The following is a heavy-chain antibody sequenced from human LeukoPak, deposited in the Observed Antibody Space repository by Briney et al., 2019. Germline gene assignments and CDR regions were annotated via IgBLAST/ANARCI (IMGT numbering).Heavy chain of an antibody. Sequence: SETLSLTCTVSGGSISSSSYYWGWVRQPPGKGLEWIESIYYSGSTYYNPSLKSRVTISVDTSKNQFSLKLSSVNAADTAVYYCAREPAVIGDAFDIWGQGTMVTVSS. CDR2: IYYSGST. D-gene: IGHD2-21*01. CDR3: AREPAVIGDAFDI. J-gene: IGHJ3*02. CDR1: GGSISSSSYY. V-gene: IGHV4-39*02.